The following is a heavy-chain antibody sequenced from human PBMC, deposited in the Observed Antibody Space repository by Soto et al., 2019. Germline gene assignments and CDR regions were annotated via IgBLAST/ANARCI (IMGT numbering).Heavy chain of an antibody. V-gene: IGHV3-30*18. CDR2: TSYTGANT. CDR3: AKHMDDSGYFYVEGADH. D-gene: IGHD3-22*01. Sequence: PGGSLRLSCVASGFTFGRYAMHWVRQPPGRGLEWVAVTSYTGANTYYVGSVRGRFTISRDNSKNTLYLQMNSLRAEDTAMYYCAKHMDDSGYFYVEGADHWGQGTLVTVSS. CDR1: GFTFGRYA. J-gene: IGHJ4*02.